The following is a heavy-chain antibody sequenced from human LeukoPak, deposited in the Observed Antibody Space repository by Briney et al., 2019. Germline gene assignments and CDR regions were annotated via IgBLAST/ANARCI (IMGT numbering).Heavy chain of an antibody. CDR2: ISSSGGST. V-gene: IGHV3-64*01. CDR3: ARGSSSSEYYYYYMDV. D-gene: IGHD6-6*01. J-gene: IGHJ6*03. CDR1: GFTLSSYA. Sequence: GGSLRLSXAASGFTLSSYAMHWVRQAPGKGLEYVSAISSSGGSTYYANSVEGRFTISRDNSKNTLYLQMGSLRAEDMAVYYCARGSSSSEYYYYYMDVWGKGTTVTVSS.